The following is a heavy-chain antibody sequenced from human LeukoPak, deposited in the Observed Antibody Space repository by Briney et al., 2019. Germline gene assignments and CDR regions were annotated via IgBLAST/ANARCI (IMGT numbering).Heavy chain of an antibody. CDR1: GYTFTSYG. J-gene: IGHJ4*02. D-gene: IGHD3-10*01. V-gene: IGHV1-18*01. CDR2: ISAYNGNT. Sequence: ASVKVSCKASGYTFTSYGISWVRQAPGQGLEWMGWISAYNGNTNYAQKLQGRVTMTTDTSTSTAYRELRSLRSDDTAVYYCAREEERMVRGYDYWGQGTLVTVSS. CDR3: AREEERMVRGYDY.